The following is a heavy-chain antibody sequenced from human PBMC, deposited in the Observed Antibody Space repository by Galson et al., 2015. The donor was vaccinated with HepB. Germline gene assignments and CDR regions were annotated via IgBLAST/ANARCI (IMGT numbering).Heavy chain of an antibody. Sequence: ETLSLTCAVYGGSFSGYQWSWIRQPPGKGPEWIGEIKHSGSTDYNPSLKSRVTISIDTSKNQFSLRLSSVTAADTAVYYCARGRSGRKTFFDSGSFRDYGMDVWGQGTTVTVSS. J-gene: IGHJ6*02. V-gene: IGHV4-34*01. CDR2: IKHSGST. D-gene: IGHD3-10*01. CDR3: ARGRSGRKTFFDSGSFRDYGMDV. CDR1: GGSFSGYQ.